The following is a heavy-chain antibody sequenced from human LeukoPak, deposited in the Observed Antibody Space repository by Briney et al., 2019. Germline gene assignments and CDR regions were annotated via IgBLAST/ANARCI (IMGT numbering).Heavy chain of an antibody. J-gene: IGHJ3*02. V-gene: IGHV3-9*01. CDR1: GFTFDDFG. CDR2: ISWNSGSI. CDR3: ARTTSMNYVGDAFHI. D-gene: IGHD1-7*01. Sequence: PGGSLRLSCVASGFTFDDFGMHWVRQAPGKGLEWVSGISWNSGSIGYADSVKGRFTISRDNAKNSLYLQMNSLRAEDTALYYCARTTSMNYVGDAFHIWGQGTMVTVSS.